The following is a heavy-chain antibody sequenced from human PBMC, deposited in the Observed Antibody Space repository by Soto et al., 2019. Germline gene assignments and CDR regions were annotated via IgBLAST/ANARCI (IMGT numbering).Heavy chain of an antibody. J-gene: IGHJ4*02. Sequence: QVQLQESGPGLVKPSGTLSLTCAVTGGSISSSNWWSWVRQPPGKGLEWIGEIYHSGSTNYNPSLRSRFTISVDKSMNQFSLKLSSVTAADTAVYYCARDRGIAAAGTFDYWGQGTLVTVSS. CDR1: GGSISSSNW. CDR2: IYHSGST. V-gene: IGHV4-4*02. D-gene: IGHD6-13*01. CDR3: ARDRGIAAAGTFDY.